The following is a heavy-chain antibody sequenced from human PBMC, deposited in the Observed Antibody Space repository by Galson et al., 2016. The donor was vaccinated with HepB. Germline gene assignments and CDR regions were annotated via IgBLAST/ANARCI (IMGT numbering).Heavy chain of an antibody. CDR3: AKDKRDYDFWSGYYPYYYYGMDV. Sequence: SLRLSCAASGFTFSSYAMSWVRQAPGKGLEWVSAISGSGGGTYYADSVKGRFTISRDNSKNTLYLQMNSLRAEDTAVYYCAKDKRDYDFWSGYYPYYYYGMDVWGQGTTVTVSS. D-gene: IGHD3-3*01. J-gene: IGHJ6*02. CDR2: ISGSGGGT. CDR1: GFTFSSYA. V-gene: IGHV3-23*01.